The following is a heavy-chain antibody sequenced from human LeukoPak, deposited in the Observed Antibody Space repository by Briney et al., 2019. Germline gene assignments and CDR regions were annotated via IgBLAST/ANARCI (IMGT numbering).Heavy chain of an antibody. V-gene: IGHV1-24*01. CDR2: FDPEDGET. CDR3: ATVEAAAGNFDY. D-gene: IGHD6-13*01. CDR1: GYTLTELS. J-gene: IGHJ4*02. Sequence: ASVKVSCKVSGYTLTELSMHWVRQAPGKGLEWMGGFDPEDGETIYAQRFQGRVTMTEDTSTDTAYMELSSLRSEDTAVYYCATVEAAAGNFDYWGQGTLVTVSP.